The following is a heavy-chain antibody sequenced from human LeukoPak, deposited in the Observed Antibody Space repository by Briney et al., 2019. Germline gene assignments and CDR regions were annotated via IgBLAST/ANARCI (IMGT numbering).Heavy chain of an antibody. D-gene: IGHD6-19*01. CDR3: ARGLTR. J-gene: IGHJ4*02. CDR2: IYYSGST. V-gene: IGHV4-61*01. Sequence: SETLSLTCTVSGGSVRSGSYYWSWIRQPPGKGLEWIGYIYYSGSTNYNLSLKSRVTISVDTSKNQFSLKLSSVTAADTAVYYCARGLTRWGQGTLVTVSS. CDR1: GGSVRSGSYY.